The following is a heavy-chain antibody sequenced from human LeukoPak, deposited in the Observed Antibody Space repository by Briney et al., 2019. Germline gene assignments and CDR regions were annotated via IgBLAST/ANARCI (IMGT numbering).Heavy chain of an antibody. D-gene: IGHD2-2*02. J-gene: IGHJ4*02. Sequence: GSLRLSCAASGFTFSSYGMHWVRQAPGKGLEWVAVIWYDGSNKYYADSVKGRFTISRDNSKNTLYLQMNSLRAEDTAVYYCAKENLPSEYRIRYYFDYWGQGTLVTVSS. CDR1: GFTFSSYG. CDR3: AKENLPSEYRIRYYFDY. V-gene: IGHV3-33*06. CDR2: IWYDGSNK.